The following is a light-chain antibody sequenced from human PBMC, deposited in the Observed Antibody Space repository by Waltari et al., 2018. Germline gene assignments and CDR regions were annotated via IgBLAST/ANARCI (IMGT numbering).Light chain of an antibody. CDR1: RSDVGTYNL. CDR3: CSYAGSSIVV. CDR2: EGS. Sequence: QSALTQPASVSGSPGQSITISCPGTRSDVGTYNLVSWYQQHPGKAPKLMIYEGSKRPSGVSNRFSGSKSGNTASLTISGLQAEDEADYYCCSYAGSSIVVFGGGTKLTVL. J-gene: IGLJ2*01. V-gene: IGLV2-23*01.